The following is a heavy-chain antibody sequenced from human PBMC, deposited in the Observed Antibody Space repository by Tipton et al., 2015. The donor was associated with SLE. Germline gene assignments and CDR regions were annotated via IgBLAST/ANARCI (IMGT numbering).Heavy chain of an antibody. J-gene: IGHJ4*02. Sequence: TLSLTCAVYGGSFSGYYWSWIRQPPGKGLEWIGEINHSGSTNYNPSLTSRVTISVDTSKNQFSLKLSSVTAADTAVYYCASGNLTGDCGYWGQGTLVTVSS. CDR1: GGSFSGYY. CDR2: INHSGST. D-gene: IGHD3-9*01. V-gene: IGHV4-34*01. CDR3: ASGNLTGDCGY.